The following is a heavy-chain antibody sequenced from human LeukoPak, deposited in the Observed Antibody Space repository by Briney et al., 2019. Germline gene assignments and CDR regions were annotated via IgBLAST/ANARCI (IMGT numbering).Heavy chain of an antibody. Sequence: GGSLRLSCAASGFTFSSYWMTWVRQAPGKGLEWVANIKQDGSQKFYLDSVKGRFTISRDNAKESLSLQMNSLRAEDTAVYYCARHYDSTAYSLDYWGQGTLVTVSS. CDR3: ARHYDSTAYSLDY. J-gene: IGHJ4*02. CDR2: IKQDGSQK. V-gene: IGHV3-7*01. D-gene: IGHD3-22*01. CDR1: GFTFSSYW.